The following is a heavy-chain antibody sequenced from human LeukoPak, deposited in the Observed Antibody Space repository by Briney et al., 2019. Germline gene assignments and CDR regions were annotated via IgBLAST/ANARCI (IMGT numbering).Heavy chain of an antibody. Sequence: SETLSLTCTVSGGSISSGGYYWSWIRQHPGKGLEWIGYIYYSGSTYYNPSLKSRVTISVDTSKNQFSLKLSSVTAADTAVYYCASHGSGPYNWFDPWGQGTLVAVSS. CDR3: ASHGSGPYNWFDP. D-gene: IGHD3-10*01. V-gene: IGHV4-31*03. CDR2: IYYSGST. J-gene: IGHJ5*02. CDR1: GGSISSGGYY.